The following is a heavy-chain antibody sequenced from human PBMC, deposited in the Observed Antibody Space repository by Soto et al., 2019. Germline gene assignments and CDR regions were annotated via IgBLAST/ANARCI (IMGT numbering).Heavy chain of an antibody. CDR2: ISGSGGST. D-gene: IGHD6-19*01. Sequence: PGGSLRLSCAASGFTFSSYAMSWVRQAPGKGLEWVSAISGSGGSTYYADSVKGRFTISRDNSKNTLYLQMNSLRAEDTAVYYCAKQVGGWVIAVAGTAFDYWGQGTLVTVSS. V-gene: IGHV3-23*01. J-gene: IGHJ4*02. CDR3: AKQVGGWVIAVAGTAFDY. CDR1: GFTFSSYA.